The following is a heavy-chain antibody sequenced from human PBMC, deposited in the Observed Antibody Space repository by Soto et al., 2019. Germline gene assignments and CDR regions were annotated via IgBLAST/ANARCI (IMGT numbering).Heavy chain of an antibody. CDR3: ARGLYSHGQSLIA. J-gene: IGHJ5*02. D-gene: IGHD3-16*01. Sequence: QVHLQESGPGLVKPSQTLSLTCTVSGGSLTRGGYYWGWIRQHPGRGLEWIGYVYFTGKTYYSPAPECRITISVDTSKNQCSLNLKSVTAADAAVYYCARGLYSHGQSLIAWGQGTRGTVSS. CDR1: GGSLTRGGYY. CDR2: VYFTGKT. V-gene: IGHV4-31*03.